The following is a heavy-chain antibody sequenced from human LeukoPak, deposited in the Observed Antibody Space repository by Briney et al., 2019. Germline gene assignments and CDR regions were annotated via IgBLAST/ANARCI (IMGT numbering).Heavy chain of an antibody. D-gene: IGHD1-26*01. CDR1: GFTFSSYS. CDR2: ISISSSYI. J-gene: IGHJ4*02. V-gene: IGHV3-21*01. Sequence: GGSLRLSCAASGFTFSSYSMNWVRQAPGKGLEWVSSISISSSYIYYADSVKGRFTISRDNAKNSLYLQMNSLRAEDTAVYYCARGGKGDSGRYFDYWGQGTLVTVSS. CDR3: ARGGKGDSGRYFDY.